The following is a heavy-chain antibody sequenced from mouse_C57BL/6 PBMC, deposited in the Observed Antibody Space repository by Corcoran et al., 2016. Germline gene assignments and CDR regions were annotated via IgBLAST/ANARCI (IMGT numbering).Heavy chain of an antibody. CDR3: ARTPSPIYYGSSWGLYYAMDY. V-gene: IGHV1-18*01. J-gene: IGHJ4*01. Sequence: EVQLQQSGPELVKPGASVKIPCKASGYTFTDYNMDWVKQSHGKSLEWIGDINPNNGGTIYNQKFKGKATLTVDKSSSTAYMELRSLTSEDTAVYYCARTPSPIYYGSSWGLYYAMDYWGQGTSVTVSS. CDR1: GYTFTDYN. D-gene: IGHD1-1*01. CDR2: INPNNGGT.